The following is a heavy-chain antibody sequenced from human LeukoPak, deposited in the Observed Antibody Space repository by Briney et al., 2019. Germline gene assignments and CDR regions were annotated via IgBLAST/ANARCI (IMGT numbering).Heavy chain of an antibody. V-gene: IGHV1-18*01. Sequence: GASVKVSCKASGYTFTSYGISWVRQAPGQGLEWMGWISAYNGNTNYAQKLQGRVTMTTDTSTSTAYMELRSLRSDDTAVYYCARGRRAMVGSASAFDYWGQGTLVTVSS. CDR2: ISAYNGNT. D-gene: IGHD5-18*01. CDR3: ARGRRAMVGSASAFDY. CDR1: GYTFTSYG. J-gene: IGHJ4*02.